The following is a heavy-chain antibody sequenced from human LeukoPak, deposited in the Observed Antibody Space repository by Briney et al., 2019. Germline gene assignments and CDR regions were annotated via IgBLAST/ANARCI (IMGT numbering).Heavy chain of an antibody. V-gene: IGHV1-8*03. CDR3: ARGTQDLKYYDFWSGYYSPTEYYFDY. Sequence: PGGSLRLSCAASGFTFSSYDINWVRQATGQGLEWMGWMNPNSGNTGYAQKFQGRVTITRNTSISTAYMELRSLRSEDTAVYYCARGTQDLKYYDFWSGYYSPTEYYFDYWGQGTLVTVSS. CDR2: MNPNSGNT. J-gene: IGHJ4*02. CDR1: GFTFSSYD. D-gene: IGHD3-3*01.